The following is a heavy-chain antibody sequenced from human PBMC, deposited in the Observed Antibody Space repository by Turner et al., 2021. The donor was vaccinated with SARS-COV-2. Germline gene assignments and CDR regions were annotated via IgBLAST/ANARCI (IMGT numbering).Heavy chain of an antibody. CDR1: AGSFSAYD. D-gene: IGHD2-15*01. Sequence: QVHLQPWGAGLLTPSEPLSLTCPASAGSFSAYDWSWSPQPPGKGLQGIGEINQRGSTSYNPSLKSRVTISGDTSKSQFSLKLNSVTAADTAVYYCARVVMIASTPANFDSWGQGTLVTVSS. CDR3: ARVVMIASTPANFDS. V-gene: IGHV4-34*01. CDR2: INQRGST. J-gene: IGHJ4*02.